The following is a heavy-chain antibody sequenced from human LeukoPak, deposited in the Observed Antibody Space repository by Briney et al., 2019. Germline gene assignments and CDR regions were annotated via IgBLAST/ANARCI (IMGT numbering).Heavy chain of an antibody. CDR1: GGSISSSSYY. J-gene: IGHJ4*02. Sequence: SETLSLTCTVSGGSISSSSYYWGWIRQPPGKGLEWIGSIYYSGSTYYNPSLKSRVTISVDTSKNQFSLKLSSVTAADTAVYYCARDFTEVEGYGDYVGGDYWGQGTLVTVSS. D-gene: IGHD4-17*01. CDR2: IYYSGST. V-gene: IGHV4-39*07. CDR3: ARDFTEVEGYGDYVGGDY.